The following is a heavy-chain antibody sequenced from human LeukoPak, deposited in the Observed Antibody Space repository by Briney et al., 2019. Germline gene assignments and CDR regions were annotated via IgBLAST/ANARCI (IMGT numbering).Heavy chain of an antibody. D-gene: IGHD1-26*01. CDR2: FSGSGGST. CDR1: GLTFSSYA. Sequence: GGSLRLSCAASGLTFSSYAMSWVRQAPGKGLEWVSTFSGSGGSTHYADSVKGRFTISRDNSKNTLYLQMNSLRAEDTAVYYCARGGSYLSAFDIWGQGTMVTVSS. J-gene: IGHJ3*02. V-gene: IGHV3-23*01. CDR3: ARGGSYLSAFDI.